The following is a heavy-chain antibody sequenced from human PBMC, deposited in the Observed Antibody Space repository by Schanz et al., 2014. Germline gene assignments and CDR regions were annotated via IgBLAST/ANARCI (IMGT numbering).Heavy chain of an antibody. Sequence: VQLVESGGDLVKPGGSLRLSCEASGFTFSNYGMNWVRQAPEKGLEWVSSISHTGETQHSADSVQGRFTISRDNAKNSLYLQLSSLQGEDTAVYYCARVDSGYDSHLYYYYYYMDVWGKGTTVTVSS. D-gene: IGHD5-12*01. J-gene: IGHJ6*03. CDR2: ISHTGETQ. V-gene: IGHV3-48*04. CDR1: GFTFSNYG. CDR3: ARVDSGYDSHLYYYYYYMDV.